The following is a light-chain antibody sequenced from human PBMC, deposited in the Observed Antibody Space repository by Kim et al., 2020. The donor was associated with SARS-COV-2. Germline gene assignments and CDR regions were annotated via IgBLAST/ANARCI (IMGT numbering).Light chain of an antibody. CDR3: NSRDSSGNHYV. CDR1: SLRTYY. CDR2: SKN. J-gene: IGLJ1*01. V-gene: IGLV3-19*01. Sequence: LGQTVRIPCQGDSLRTYYASWYQQRPGQAPILVMYSKNNRPSGIPDRFSGSSSGNTATLTITGAQAEDEADYYCNSRDSSGNHYVFGPGTKVTVL.